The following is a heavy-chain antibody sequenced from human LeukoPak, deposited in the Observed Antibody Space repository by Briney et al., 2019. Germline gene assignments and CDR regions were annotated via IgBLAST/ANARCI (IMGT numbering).Heavy chain of an antibody. CDR2: VWYDGSTR. D-gene: IGHD1-26*01. V-gene: IGHV3-33*01. CDR3: ARDVSGSLDY. CDR1: GFIFSSYG. Sequence: GGSLRLSCAASGFIFSSYGMHWVRQAPGKGLEWVAVVWYDGSTRYYADFVKGRFTISRDNAKSTLFLQINSLSAEDTAVYYXARDVSGSLDYWGQGTLVTVSS. J-gene: IGHJ4*02.